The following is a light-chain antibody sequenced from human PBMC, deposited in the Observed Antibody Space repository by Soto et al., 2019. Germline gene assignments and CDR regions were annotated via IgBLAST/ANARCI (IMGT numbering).Light chain of an antibody. CDR1: QTISSW. J-gene: IGKJ1*01. CDR2: DAS. V-gene: IGKV1-5*01. Sequence: IQMTQSPSTLSGSVGDRVTITCLASQTISSWLAWYQQKPGKAPKLLIYDASSLESGVPSRFSGSGSGTEFTLTISSLQPDDFATYYCQQYNSYSPTWTFGQGTKVDIK. CDR3: QQYNSYSPTWT.